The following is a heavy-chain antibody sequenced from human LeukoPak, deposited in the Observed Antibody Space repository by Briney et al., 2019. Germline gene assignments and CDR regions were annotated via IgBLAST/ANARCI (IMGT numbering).Heavy chain of an antibody. V-gene: IGHV4-34*01. CDR2: INHSGST. Sequence: KPSETLSLTCAVYGVSFSGYYWSWIRQPPGKGLEWIGEINHSGSTNYNPSLKSRVTISVDTSKNQFSLKLSSVTAADTAVYYCARVRLGSSHYFDYWGQGTLVTVSS. CDR3: ARVRLGSSHYFDY. CDR1: GVSFSGYY. J-gene: IGHJ4*02. D-gene: IGHD1-26*01.